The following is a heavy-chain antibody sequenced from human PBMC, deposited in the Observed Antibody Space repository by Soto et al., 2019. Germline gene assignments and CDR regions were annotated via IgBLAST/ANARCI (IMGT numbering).Heavy chain of an antibody. CDR2: ISYDGSNK. V-gene: IGHV3-30*18. J-gene: IGHJ6*02. CDR3: EKGHAGSWAQKVSYYYYGMDV. CDR1: GFTFSSYG. Sequence: PGGSLRLSCAASGFTFSSYGMHWVRQAPGKGLEWVAVISYDGSNKYYADSVKGRFTISRDNSKNTLYLQMNSLRAEDTAVYYCEKGHAGSWAQKVSYYYYGMDVWGQGTTVTVSS. D-gene: IGHD1-26*01.